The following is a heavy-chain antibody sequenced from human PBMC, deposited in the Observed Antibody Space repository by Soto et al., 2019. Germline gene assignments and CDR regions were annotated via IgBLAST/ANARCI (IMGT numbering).Heavy chain of an antibody. V-gene: IGHV3-30*18. J-gene: IGHJ1*01. CDR2: ISYDGSNK. Sequence: QVQLVESGGGVVQPGRSLRLSCAASGFTFSSYGMHWIRQAPGKGLEWVAVISYDGSNKLYADSVKGRFTISRDKSKNTLHLQMNSLRAEDTAVYYCAKDRLSIGWYEYFQDWGQGTLVTVSS. D-gene: IGHD6-19*01. CDR3: AKDRLSIGWYEYFQD. CDR1: GFTFSSYG.